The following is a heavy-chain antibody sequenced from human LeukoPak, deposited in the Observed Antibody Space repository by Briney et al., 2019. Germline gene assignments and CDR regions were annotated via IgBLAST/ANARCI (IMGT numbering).Heavy chain of an antibody. CDR3: AGPYDYPRRGAFDI. J-gene: IGHJ3*02. V-gene: IGHV1-18*01. Sequence: ASVKVSCKASGYTFTSYGISWVRQAPGQGLEWMGWISAYNGNTNYAQKLQGRVTMTTDTSTSTAYMELSSLRSEDTAVYYCAGPYDYPRRGAFDIWGQGTMVTVSS. CDR1: GYTFTSYG. D-gene: IGHD4-11*01. CDR2: ISAYNGNT.